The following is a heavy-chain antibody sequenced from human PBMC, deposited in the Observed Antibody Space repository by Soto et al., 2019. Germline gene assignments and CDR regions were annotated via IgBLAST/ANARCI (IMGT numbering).Heavy chain of an antibody. J-gene: IGHJ6*02. CDR3: ARALSYGDYDYYYYGMDV. CDR1: GYSISSGYY. CDR2: ISHSGST. Sequence: PSETLSLTCAVSGYSISSGYYWGWIRQPPGKGLEWIGNISHSGSTYYNPSLKSRLTISVDTSKNQFSLKLSSVTAADTAVYYCARALSYGDYDYYYYGMDVWGQGTTVT. D-gene: IGHD4-17*01. V-gene: IGHV4-38-2*01.